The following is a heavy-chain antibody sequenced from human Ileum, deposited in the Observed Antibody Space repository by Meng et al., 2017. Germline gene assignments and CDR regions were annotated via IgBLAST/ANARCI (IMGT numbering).Heavy chain of an antibody. CDR1: GFIFSDYV. Sequence: GESLKISCAASGFIFSDYVMTWVRQAPGKGLEWVSTIPSGGHTTYYADSVKGRLTISRDDSKNTLYLQMNSLRTEDTALYYCAKGLFFNGYFSSYYENWGHGTLVTVSS. V-gene: IGHV3-23*01. J-gene: IGHJ4*01. D-gene: IGHD3-9*01. CDR3: AKGLFFNGYFSSYYEN. CDR2: IPSGGHTT.